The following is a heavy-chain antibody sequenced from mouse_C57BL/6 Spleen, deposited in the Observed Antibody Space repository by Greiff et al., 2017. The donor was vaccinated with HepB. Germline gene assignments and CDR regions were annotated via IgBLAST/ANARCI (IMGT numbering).Heavy chain of an antibody. V-gene: IGHV1-15*01. Sequence: QVQLQQSGAELVRPGASVTLSCKASGYTFTDYEMHWVKQTPVHGLEWIGAIDPETGGTAYNQKFKGKAILTADKSSSTAYMELRSLTSEDSAVYYCTRSGMVTTDYYFDYWGQGTTLTVSS. CDR1: GYTFTDYE. CDR2: IDPETGGT. J-gene: IGHJ2*01. D-gene: IGHD2-2*01. CDR3: TRSGMVTTDYYFDY.